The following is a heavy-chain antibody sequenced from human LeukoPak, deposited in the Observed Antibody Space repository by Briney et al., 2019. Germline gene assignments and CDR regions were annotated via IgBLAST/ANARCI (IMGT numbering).Heavy chain of an antibody. V-gene: IGHV3-23*01. D-gene: IGHD2-2*01. J-gene: IGHJ4*02. CDR2: INGDGGST. CDR3: AKRPDCSTTNCFRFEY. Sequence: GGSLRLSCAAFGFTFSTYAMSWVRQAPGQGLEWVSSINGDGGSTYYAESVKGRFTVSRDNSKNTLYLQMDSLRAEDTAVYCCAKRPDCSTTNCFRFEYWGQGTLVTVSS. CDR1: GFTFSTYA.